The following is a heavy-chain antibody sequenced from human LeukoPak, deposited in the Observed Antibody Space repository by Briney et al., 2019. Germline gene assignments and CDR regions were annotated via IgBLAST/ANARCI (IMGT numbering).Heavy chain of an antibody. D-gene: IGHD6-13*01. CDR2: ISYDGSNK. J-gene: IGHJ4*02. CDR3: AKDLRPIAAAELGY. Sequence: GGSLRLSCAASGFTFSSYGMHWVRQAPGKGLEWVAVISYDGSNKYYADSVKGRFTISRDNSKNTLYLQMNSLRAEDTAVYYCAKDLRPIAAAELGYWGQGTLVTVSS. CDR1: GFTFSSYG. V-gene: IGHV3-30*18.